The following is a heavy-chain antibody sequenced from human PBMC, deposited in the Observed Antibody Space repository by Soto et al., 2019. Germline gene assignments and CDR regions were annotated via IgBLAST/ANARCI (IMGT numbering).Heavy chain of an antibody. D-gene: IGHD3-3*01. CDR1: GYTFPSYG. V-gene: IGHV1-18*01. CDR2: ISAYSGNT. J-gene: IGHJ4*02. Sequence: GASVKVSCKASGYTFPSYGISWVRQAPGQGLEWMGWISAYSGNTNYAQKLQGRVTMTTDTSTSTAYMELRSLRSDDTAVYFCARWGDFWSGYYWYFDYWGQGTLVTVSS. CDR3: ARWGDFWSGYYWYFDY.